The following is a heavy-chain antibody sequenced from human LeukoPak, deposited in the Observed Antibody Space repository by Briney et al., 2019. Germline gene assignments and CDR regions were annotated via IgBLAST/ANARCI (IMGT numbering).Heavy chain of an antibody. D-gene: IGHD3-22*01. Sequence: ASVKVSCKASGYTFTSYGISWVRQAPGQGLEWMGWLSAYNGNTNYAQKLQGRVTMTTDTSTSTAYMELRSLRSDDTAVYYCARDETQRQYYYDSSDYYPDAFDIWGQGTMVTVSS. CDR2: LSAYNGNT. CDR3: ARDETQRQYYYDSSDYYPDAFDI. J-gene: IGHJ3*02. V-gene: IGHV1-18*01. CDR1: GYTFTSYG.